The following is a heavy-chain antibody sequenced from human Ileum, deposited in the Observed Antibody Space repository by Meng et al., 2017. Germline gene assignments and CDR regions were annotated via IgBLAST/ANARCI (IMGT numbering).Heavy chain of an antibody. D-gene: IGHD7-27*01. Sequence: QVQRQESGQGLVRPSETLSLICTVSGGSVSTSDYQWGWIRQPPGKGLEWIGYAGTNYNPSLKSRVTISVDTSKRQFSLKLTSVTAADTAVYYCARDHWGSLDYWGQGILVTVSS. CDR1: GGSVSTSDYQ. CDR2: AGT. CDR3: ARDHWGSLDY. J-gene: IGHJ4*02. V-gene: IGHV4-61*08.